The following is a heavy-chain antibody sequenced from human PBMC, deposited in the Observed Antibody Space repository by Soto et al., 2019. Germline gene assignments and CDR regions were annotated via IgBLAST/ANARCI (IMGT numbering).Heavy chain of an antibody. CDR1: GFTFSSYA. CDR2: ISGSGGST. D-gene: IGHD6-13*01. CDR3: AKDLGGSSWYPYFDY. J-gene: IGHJ4*02. Sequence: GGSLRLSCAASGFTFSSYAMSWVRQAPGKGLEWVSAISGSGGSTYYADSVKGRFTISRDNSKNTLYLQMNSLRAEDTAVYYCAKDLGGSSWYPYFDYWGQGTLVTVSS. V-gene: IGHV3-23*01.